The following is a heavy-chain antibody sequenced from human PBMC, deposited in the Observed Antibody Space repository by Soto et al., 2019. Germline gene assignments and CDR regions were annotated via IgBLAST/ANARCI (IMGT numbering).Heavy chain of an antibody. CDR3: ASLLPYCGGDCYPNWFDP. Sequence: SETLSLTCAVYGGSFSGYYWSWIRQPPGKGLEWIGEINQSGSTNYTPSLKSRVTISVDTSKNQFSLKLSSVTAADTAVYYCASLLPYCGGDCYPNWFDPWGQGTLVTVSS. V-gene: IGHV4-34*01. CDR2: INQSGST. J-gene: IGHJ5*02. CDR1: GGSFSGYY. D-gene: IGHD2-21*02.